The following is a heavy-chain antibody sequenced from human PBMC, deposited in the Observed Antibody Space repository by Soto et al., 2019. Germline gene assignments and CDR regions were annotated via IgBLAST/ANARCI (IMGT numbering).Heavy chain of an antibody. D-gene: IGHD5-12*01. CDR3: AKGAVDRNPTSYYYYGMDV. V-gene: IGHV1-69*12. CDR2: IIPIFGTV. J-gene: IGHJ6*02. CDR1: GGTFRTYA. Sequence: QVQLLQSGAEVKKPGSSVRVSCEASGGTFRTYAISWVRQAPGQGLEWMGEIIPIFGTVNYAQKFQGRVPITAYEATNTVYIDLSSQRSEDTSVYYCAKGAVDRNPTSYYYYGMDVWGQGTTVTV.